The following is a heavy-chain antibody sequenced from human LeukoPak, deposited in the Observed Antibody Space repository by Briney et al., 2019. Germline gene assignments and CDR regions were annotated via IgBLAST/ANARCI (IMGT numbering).Heavy chain of an antibody. J-gene: IGHJ4*02. V-gene: IGHV3-21*01. CDR1: GFTFSSYS. D-gene: IGHD3-22*01. CDR3: ARESEIYTYYYDSSGYVDY. Sequence: GGSLRLSCAASGFTFSSYSMNWVRQAPGKGLEWVSSISSSSSYIYYADSVKGRFTISRDNAKNSLYLQMKSLRAGDTAVYYCARESEIYTYYYDSSGYVDYWGQGTLVTVSS. CDR2: ISSSSSYI.